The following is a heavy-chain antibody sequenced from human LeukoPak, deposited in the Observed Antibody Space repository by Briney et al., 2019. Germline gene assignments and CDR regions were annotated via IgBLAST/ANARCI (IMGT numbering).Heavy chain of an antibody. Sequence: GGSLRLSCAASGFTFSSYSMNWVRQAPGKGLEWVAIISYDGSNEYYADSVKGRFTISRDNSKNTLYLQMNSLRAEDTAVYYCARRAGGCSHPYDYWGQGILVTVSS. V-gene: IGHV3-30*03. CDR1: GFTFSSYS. D-gene: IGHD2-15*01. CDR3: ARRAGGCSHPYDY. J-gene: IGHJ4*02. CDR2: ISYDGSNE.